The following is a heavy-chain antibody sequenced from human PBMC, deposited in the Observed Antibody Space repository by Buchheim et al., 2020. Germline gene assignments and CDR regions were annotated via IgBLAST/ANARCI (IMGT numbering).Heavy chain of an antibody. CDR1: GFTFSSHA. Sequence: QVQLEESGGGVVQPGRSLRLSCAASGFTFSSHAMHWVRQAPGKGLEWVAVISFDGSNKYYADSVKGRFTISRDNSKNTLFLQMNSLRAEDTAVYYCAKEGFYDILTGYNDYWGQGTL. J-gene: IGHJ4*02. CDR3: AKEGFYDILTGYNDY. V-gene: IGHV3-30*18. D-gene: IGHD3-9*01. CDR2: ISFDGSNK.